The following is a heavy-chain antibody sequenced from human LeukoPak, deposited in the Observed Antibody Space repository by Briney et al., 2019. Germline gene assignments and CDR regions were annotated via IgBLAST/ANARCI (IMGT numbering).Heavy chain of an antibody. CDR1: GYTFTIYG. D-gene: IGHD3-10*01. Sequence: ASVKVSCKASGYTFTIYGISWVRQAPGQGLEWMGWISAYNGNTNYAQKLQGRVTMTTDTSTSTAYMELRSLRSDDTAVYYCARDHGSSGSGSRNYYCGMDVWGQGTTVTVSS. CDR2: ISAYNGNT. V-gene: IGHV1-18*01. CDR3: ARDHGSSGSGSRNYYCGMDV. J-gene: IGHJ6*02.